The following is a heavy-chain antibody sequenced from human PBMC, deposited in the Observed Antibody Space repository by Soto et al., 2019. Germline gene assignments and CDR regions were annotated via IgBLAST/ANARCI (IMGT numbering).Heavy chain of an antibody. V-gene: IGHV4-34*01. CDR1: GGSFSGYY. Sequence: PSETLSLTCAVYGGSFSGYYWSWIRQPPGKGLEWIGEINHSGSTNYNPSLKSRVTISVDTSKNQFSLKLSSVTAADTAVDYCARDKITGLFDYWGKGTLVTVSS. D-gene: IGHD2-8*02. CDR3: ARDKITGLFDY. CDR2: INHSGST. J-gene: IGHJ4*02.